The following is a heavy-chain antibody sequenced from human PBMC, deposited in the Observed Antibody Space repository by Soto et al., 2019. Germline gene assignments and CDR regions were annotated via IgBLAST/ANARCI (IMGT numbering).Heavy chain of an antibody. CDR1: GFTFSSYA. CDR3: AKVGYSSDVDYYYYYGMDV. V-gene: IGHV3-23*01. CDR2: ISGSGGST. Sequence: HPGGSLRLSCAASGFTFSSYAMSWVRQAPGKGLEWVSAISGSGGSTYYADSVKGRFTISRDNSKNTLYLQMNSLRAEDTAVYYCAKVGYSSDVDYYYYYGMDVWGQGTTVTVSS. D-gene: IGHD5-18*01. J-gene: IGHJ6*02.